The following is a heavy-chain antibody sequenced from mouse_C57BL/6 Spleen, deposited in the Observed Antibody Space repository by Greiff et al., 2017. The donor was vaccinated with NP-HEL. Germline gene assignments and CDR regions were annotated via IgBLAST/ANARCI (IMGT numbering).Heavy chain of an antibody. CDR1: GYSITSDY. V-gene: IGHV3-8*01. J-gene: IGHJ1*03. Sequence: EVKLQESGPGLAKPSQTLSLTCSVTGYSITSDYWNWIRKFPGNKLEYMGYISYSGSTYYNPSLKSRISITRDTSKNQYYLQLNSVTTEDTATYYCARGDMGYYGSSWYFDVWGTGTTVTVSS. CDR3: ARGDMGYYGSSWYFDV. CDR2: ISYSGST. D-gene: IGHD1-1*01.